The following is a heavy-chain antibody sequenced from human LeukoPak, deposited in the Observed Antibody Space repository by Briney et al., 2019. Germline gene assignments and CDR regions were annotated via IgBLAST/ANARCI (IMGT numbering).Heavy chain of an antibody. J-gene: IGHJ3*02. CDR3: ARQGPDAFDI. CDR2: IYTSGST. Sequence: SETLSLTCTVSGGSISSYYWSWIRQPPGKGLEWIGYIYTSGSTNYNPSLKSRVTISVDTSKYQFSLKLSSVTAADTAVYYCARQGPDAFDIWGQGTTVTVSS. V-gene: IGHV4-4*09. CDR1: GGSISSYY.